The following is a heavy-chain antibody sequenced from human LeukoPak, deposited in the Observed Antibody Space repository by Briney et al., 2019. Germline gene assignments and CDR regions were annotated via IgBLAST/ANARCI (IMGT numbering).Heavy chain of an antibody. D-gene: IGHD6-13*01. CDR1: GFTFSDYS. CDR2: IDFTSRYI. J-gene: IGHJ1*01. CDR3: ATPAAGPGAEYSLY. Sequence: GGSLRLSCAASGFTFSDYSMNWVRQAPGKGLEWVSSIDFTSRYIYNADSVKGRFTTSRDNAKNSLDLQMYSLKVEDTAVYYCATPAAGPGAEYSLYWGQGTLVIVSS. V-gene: IGHV3-21*01.